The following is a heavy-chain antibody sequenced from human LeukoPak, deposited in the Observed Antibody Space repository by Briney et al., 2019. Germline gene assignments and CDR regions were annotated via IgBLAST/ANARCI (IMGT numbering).Heavy chain of an antibody. J-gene: IGHJ4*02. CDR1: GGSISSGDYY. CDR3: AREAGYCSSTSCYSYPDY. V-gene: IGHV4-30-4*08. CDR2: IYYSGST. Sequence: SETLSLTCTVSGGSISSGDYYWSWIRQPPGKGLEWIGYIYYSGSTYYNPSLKSRVTISVDTSKNQLSLKLSSVTAADTAVYYCAREAGYCSSTSCYSYPDYWGQGTLVTVSS. D-gene: IGHD2-2*01.